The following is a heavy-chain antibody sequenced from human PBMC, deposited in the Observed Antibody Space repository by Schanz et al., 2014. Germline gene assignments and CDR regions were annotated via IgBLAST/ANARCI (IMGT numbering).Heavy chain of an antibody. V-gene: IGHV3-21*06. CDR3: ARVRYDILTDYYTEYYFDS. Sequence: EVQLVESGGGLVKPGGSLRLSCAGTGFTFSRYNMNWVHQAPGRGLEWVSSISRSSGRIYYSDSVKGRFTISRDNAKNLVYLQMNSLRAEDTAVYYCARVRYDILTDYYTEYYFDSWGQGTLVAVSS. D-gene: IGHD3-9*01. J-gene: IGHJ4*02. CDR2: ISRSSGRI. CDR1: GFTFSRYN.